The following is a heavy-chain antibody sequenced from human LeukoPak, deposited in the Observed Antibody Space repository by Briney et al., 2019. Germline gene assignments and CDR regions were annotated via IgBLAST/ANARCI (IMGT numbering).Heavy chain of an antibody. J-gene: IGHJ5*02. V-gene: IGHV1-18*01. D-gene: IGHD2-2*01. CDR1: GYTFTSYG. Sequence: ASVKVSCKASGYTFTSYGISWVRQAPGQGLEWMGWISAYNGNTNYAQKLQGRVTMTTDTSTSTAYMELRSLRSDDTAVYYCARYIVVVPAVLSQFDPWGQGTLVTVSS. CDR3: ARYIVVVPAVLSQFDP. CDR2: ISAYNGNT.